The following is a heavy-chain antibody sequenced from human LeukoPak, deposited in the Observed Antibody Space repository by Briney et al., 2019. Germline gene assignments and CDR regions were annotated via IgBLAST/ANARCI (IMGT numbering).Heavy chain of an antibody. J-gene: IGHJ6*02. D-gene: IGHD5-12*01. CDR2: ISSSSSYI. CDR1: GFTFSSYS. V-gene: IGHV3-21*04. CDR3: AREGAGYRGYDYDYFYGMDV. Sequence: KAGGSLRLSCAASGFTFSSYSMNWVRQAPGKGLEWVSSISSSSSYIYYADSVKGRFTISRDNAKNSLYLQMNSLRAEDTALYYCAREGAGYRGYDYDYFYGMDVWGQGTTVTVSS.